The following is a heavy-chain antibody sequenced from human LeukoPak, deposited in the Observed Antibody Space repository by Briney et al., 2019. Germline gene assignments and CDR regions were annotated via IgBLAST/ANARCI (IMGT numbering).Heavy chain of an antibody. D-gene: IGHD3-22*01. CDR1: GFTFSSYW. V-gene: IGHV3-7*01. CDR3: ARRGTMIVVVGHYYFDY. CDR2: IKQDGSEK. Sequence: GGSLRLSCAASGFTFSSYWMSWVRQAPGQGLEWVANIKQDGSEKYYVDSVKGRFTISRDNAKNSLYLQMNSLRAEDTAVYYCARRGTMIVVVGHYYFDYWGQGTLVTVSS. J-gene: IGHJ4*02.